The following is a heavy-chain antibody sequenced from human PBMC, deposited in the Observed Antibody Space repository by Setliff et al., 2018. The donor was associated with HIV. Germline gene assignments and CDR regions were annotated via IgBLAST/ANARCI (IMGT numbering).Heavy chain of an antibody. V-gene: IGHV1-69-2*01. CDR3: ATLHDFGDYGDF. J-gene: IGHJ4*02. CDR2: VDPADGET. Sequence: ASVKVSCKSSGYTFSDYYTHWVQQAPGKGLEWMGRVDPADGETRYAEKFQGRVTISADTSTDTVYMQLTSLRSDDTAVYFCATLHDFGDYGDFWGQGTLVTVSS. D-gene: IGHD4-17*01. CDR1: GYTFSDYY.